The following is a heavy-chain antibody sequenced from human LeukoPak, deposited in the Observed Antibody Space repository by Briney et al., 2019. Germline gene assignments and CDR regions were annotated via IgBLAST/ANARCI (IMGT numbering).Heavy chain of an antibody. CDR1: GFTFSSYA. Sequence: GGSLRLSCAASGFTFSSYAMSWVRQAPGKGLEWVANIKRDGSEKYYVDSVKGRFTISRDNPKKSVYLQMNSLRAEDTAIYYCARDVSVSGMDVWGQGTTVTVSS. CDR2: IKRDGSEK. J-gene: IGHJ6*02. V-gene: IGHV3-7*01. CDR3: ARDVSVSGMDV. D-gene: IGHD5/OR15-5a*01.